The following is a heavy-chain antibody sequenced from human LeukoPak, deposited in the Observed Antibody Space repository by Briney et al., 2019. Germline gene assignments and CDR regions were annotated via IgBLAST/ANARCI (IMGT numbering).Heavy chain of an antibody. D-gene: IGHD6-13*01. V-gene: IGHV4-59*01. CDR1: GGSFSSYY. CDR2: IYYSGST. CDR3: AREHTAAAGDNWFDP. J-gene: IGHJ5*02. Sequence: SETLSLTCAVYGGSFSSYYWSWIRQPPGKGLEWIGYIYYSGSTNYNPSLKSRVTISVDTSKNQFSLKLSSVTAADTAVYYCAREHTAAAGDNWFDPWGQGTLVTVSS.